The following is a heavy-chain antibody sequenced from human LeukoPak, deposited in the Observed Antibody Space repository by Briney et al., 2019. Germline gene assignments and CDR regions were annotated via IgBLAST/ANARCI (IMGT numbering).Heavy chain of an antibody. Sequence: PGGSLRLSCAASGFTFTNYWMSWVRQAPGKGLELVANIKQDRSEKYYVDSVKGRFTISRDNAKNSLYLQMNSLRAEDTALYYCARVGSSGAVNWFDPWGQGTLVTVSS. J-gene: IGHJ5*02. V-gene: IGHV3-7*01. CDR3: ARVGSSGAVNWFDP. D-gene: IGHD3-10*01. CDR2: IKQDRSEK. CDR1: GFTFTNYW.